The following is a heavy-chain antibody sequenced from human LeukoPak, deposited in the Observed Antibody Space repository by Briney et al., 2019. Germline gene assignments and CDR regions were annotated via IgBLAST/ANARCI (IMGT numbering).Heavy chain of an antibody. CDR2: LYSSGTT. D-gene: IGHD2-15*01. V-gene: IGHV3-53*01. J-gene: IGHJ4*02. CDR3: AKDWGAYCSGGSCYGDFDY. Sequence: GGSLRLSCAASGFSVSIKYLNWVRQAPGKGLEWVSILYSSGTTYYANSVKGRFTISRDNSENKLFLQMNSLRGEDTAVYYCAKDWGAYCSGGSCYGDFDYWGQGTLVTVSS. CDR1: GFSVSIKY.